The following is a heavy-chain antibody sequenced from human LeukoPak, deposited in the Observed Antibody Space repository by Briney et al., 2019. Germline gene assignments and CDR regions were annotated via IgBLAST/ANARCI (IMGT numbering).Heavy chain of an antibody. CDR2: IGGSGGTT. CDR1: GFTFSSYA. Sequence: GGSLRLSCAASGFTFSSYAMNWVRQAPGKGLEWVSVIGGSGGTTYYADSVKGRFTISRDNSKNTLYLQMNSLRAEDTAVYYCAQKTSGSYIYYWGQGTLVTVSS. V-gene: IGHV3-23*01. CDR3: AQKTSGSYIYY. D-gene: IGHD3-10*01. J-gene: IGHJ4*02.